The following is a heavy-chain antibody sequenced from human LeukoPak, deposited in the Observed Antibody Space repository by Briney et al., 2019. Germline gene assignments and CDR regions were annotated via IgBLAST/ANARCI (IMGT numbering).Heavy chain of an antibody. CDR3: AKDWGATMIVVADDAFDI. J-gene: IGHJ3*02. CDR2: ISGSGGST. CDR1: GVTFSSYA. Sequence: GGSLRLSCAASGVTFSSYAMSWVRQAPGKGLEWVSAISGSGGSTYYADSVKGRFTISRDNSKNTLYLQMNSLRAEDTAVYYCAKDWGATMIVVADDAFDIWGQGTMVTVSS. D-gene: IGHD3-22*01. V-gene: IGHV3-23*01.